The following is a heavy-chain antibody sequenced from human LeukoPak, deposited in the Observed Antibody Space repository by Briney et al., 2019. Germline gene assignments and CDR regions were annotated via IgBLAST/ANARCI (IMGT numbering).Heavy chain of an antibody. D-gene: IGHD6-19*01. CDR1: GGSFSGYY. J-gene: IGHJ5*02. CDR3: ARLPVAGTSWFDP. Sequence: PSETLSLTCAVYGGSFSGYYWSWIRQPPGKGLEWIGEINHSGSTNYNPSLKSRVTISVDTSKNQFSLKLSSVTAADTAVYYCARLPVAGTSWFDPWGQGTLVTVSS. V-gene: IGHV4-34*01. CDR2: INHSGST.